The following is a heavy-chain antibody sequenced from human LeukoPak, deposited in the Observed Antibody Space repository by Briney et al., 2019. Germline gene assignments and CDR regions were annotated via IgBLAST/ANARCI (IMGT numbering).Heavy chain of an antibody. Sequence: PGGSLRLSCAASGFTFSSYAMSWFRQAPGKGLEWVSAISGSGGTTYYADSVKGRFTISRDNSKNTLYLQMNSLRAEDTAVYYCAKDGYDYYYYYMDVWGRGTAVTVSS. CDR1: GFTFSSYA. CDR3: AKDGYDYYYYYMDV. J-gene: IGHJ6*03. V-gene: IGHV3-23*01. D-gene: IGHD1-1*01. CDR2: ISGSGGTT.